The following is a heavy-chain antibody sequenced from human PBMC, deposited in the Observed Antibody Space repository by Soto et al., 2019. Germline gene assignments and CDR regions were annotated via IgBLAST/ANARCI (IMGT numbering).Heavy chain of an antibody. CDR3: AKLPRGSSPENDY. Sequence: GGFLRLSYAAAEFTCRVYAMPCIRQDPGKGLEWVSGLSSSGGTTHYADSVKGRFTISRDNSKNTLFLQMNSLRAEDTAVYYCAKLPRGSSPENDYWGQGTLVTVS. D-gene: IGHD6-6*01. CDR2: LSSSGGTT. V-gene: IGHV3-23*01. CDR1: EFTCRVYA. J-gene: IGHJ4*02.